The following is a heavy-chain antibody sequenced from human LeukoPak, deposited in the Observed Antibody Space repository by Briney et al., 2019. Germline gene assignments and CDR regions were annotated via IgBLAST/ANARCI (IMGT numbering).Heavy chain of an antibody. CDR2: MKEDGSER. CDR1: GFIFSNYW. Sequence: GGSLRLSCAASGFIFSNYWMSWVRQAPGKGQEWVANMKEDGSERYYEDSVKGRFTIFRDNTKNSLYLQMNSLRADDTAVCYCASGSHFNYWGQGTLVTVSS. J-gene: IGHJ4*02. V-gene: IGHV3-7*01. CDR3: ASGSHFNY.